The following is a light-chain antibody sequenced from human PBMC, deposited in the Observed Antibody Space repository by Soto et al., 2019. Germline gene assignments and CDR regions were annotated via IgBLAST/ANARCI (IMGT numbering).Light chain of an antibody. V-gene: IGKV3-20*01. CDR3: QQYGSSPLIT. J-gene: IGKJ5*01. CDR2: GVS. CDR1: QRLSASD. Sequence: DIVLTQSPGTLYLSPGQRATLSCRASQRLSASDIAWYQQTPGQAPKFLIYGVSSRATGIPDRFSGSGSGTDFTLTIRRLEPEDLAVYHCQQYGSSPLITVGQGTRLEIK.